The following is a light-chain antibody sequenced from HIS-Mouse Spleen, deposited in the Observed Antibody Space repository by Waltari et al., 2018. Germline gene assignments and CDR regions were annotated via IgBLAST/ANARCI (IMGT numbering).Light chain of an antibody. Sequence: SYVLTQPPSVSVAPGKTARITCGGNNIGSKSVHWYQQKPGQAPVLVVYGDSDRPSGIPERFSGSNSGNTATLTISRVEAGDEADYYCQVWDSSSDHNYVFGTGTKVTVL. V-gene: IGLV3-21*03. J-gene: IGLJ1*01. CDR2: GDS. CDR1: NIGSKS. CDR3: QVWDSSSDHNYV.